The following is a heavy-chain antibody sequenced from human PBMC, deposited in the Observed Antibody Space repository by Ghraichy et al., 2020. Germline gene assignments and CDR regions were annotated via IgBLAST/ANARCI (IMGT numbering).Heavy chain of an antibody. V-gene: IGHV3-48*02. CDR3: ARGSTVVRFFYYDGMDV. CDR1: GFTFSSYS. Sequence: GSLRLSCVGSGFTFSSYSMNWVRQSPGKGLEWVSYITSSSRTKSYADSVKGRFTISRDNAQNSLYLQMNSLRDEDTAVYYCARGSTVVRFFYYDGMDVWGPGTTVTVSS. J-gene: IGHJ6*02. D-gene: IGHD4-23*01. CDR2: ITSSSRTK.